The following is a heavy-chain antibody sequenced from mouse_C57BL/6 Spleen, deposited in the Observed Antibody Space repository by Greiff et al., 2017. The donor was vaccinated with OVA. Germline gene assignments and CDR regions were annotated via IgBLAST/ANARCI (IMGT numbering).Heavy chain of an antibody. CDR2: INPSNGGT. CDR1: GYTFTSYW. Sequence: QVQLQQPGTELVQPGASVKLSCKASGYTFTSYWMHWVKQRPGQGLEWIGNINPSNGGTTYNEKFKSKATLTVDKSSSTAYMQLNSLTSEDSAVYYCARSVYYPRAMDYWGQGTSVTVSS. CDR3: ARSVYYPRAMDY. V-gene: IGHV1-53*01. D-gene: IGHD1-1*01. J-gene: IGHJ4*01.